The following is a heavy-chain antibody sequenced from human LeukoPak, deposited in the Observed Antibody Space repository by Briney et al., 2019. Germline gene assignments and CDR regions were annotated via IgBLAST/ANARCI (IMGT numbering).Heavy chain of an antibody. J-gene: IGHJ4*02. Sequence: GSLRLSCAASGFTFNDAWMNWVRQAPGKGLEWVGRIKKKSDGGTADYAAPVKGRFTISRDDSKNMLYLQMNSLKTEDTAIYYCTXWFYXXGSHCWGQGTXVXVXS. CDR2: IKKKSDGGTA. D-gene: IGHD3-10*01. CDR3: TXWFYXXGSHC. V-gene: IGHV3-15*07. CDR1: GFTFNDAW.